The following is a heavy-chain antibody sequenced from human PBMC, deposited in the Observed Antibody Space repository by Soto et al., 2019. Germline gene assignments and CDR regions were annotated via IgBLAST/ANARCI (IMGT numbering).Heavy chain of an antibody. CDR1: GGSISSGGYY. Sequence: NPSETLSLTCTVSGGSISSGGYYWSWIRQHPGKGLEWIGYIYYSGSTYYNPSLKSRFTITVDTSKNQFSLKLSSVTAADTAVYYCARASGSSWPLYYYGMDVWGQGTTVTVSS. D-gene: IGHD6-13*01. J-gene: IGHJ6*02. CDR2: IYYSGST. V-gene: IGHV4-31*03. CDR3: ARASGSSWPLYYYGMDV.